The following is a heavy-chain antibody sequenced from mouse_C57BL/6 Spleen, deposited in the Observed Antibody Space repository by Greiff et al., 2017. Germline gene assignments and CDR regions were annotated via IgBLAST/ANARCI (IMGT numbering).Heavy chain of an antibody. J-gene: IGHJ1*03. CDR1: GFNIKDYY. V-gene: IGHV14-1*01. D-gene: IGHD1-1*01. Sequence: EVQLQESGAELVRPGASVKLSCTASGFNIKDYYMHWVKQRPEPGLEWIGRIDPEDGDNEYAPKFQGKATMTADTSSNTAYLQLSSLTSEDTAVYYCTLTTVVANWYFDVWGTGTTVTVSS. CDR3: TLTTVVANWYFDV. CDR2: IDPEDGDN.